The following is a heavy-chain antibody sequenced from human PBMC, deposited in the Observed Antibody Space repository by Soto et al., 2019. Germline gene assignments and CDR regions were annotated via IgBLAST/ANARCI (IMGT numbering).Heavy chain of an antibody. V-gene: IGHV4-59*01. CDR2: IYYSGST. CDR1: GGSISSYY. D-gene: IGHD5-18*01. J-gene: IGHJ4*02. CDR3: ARLAMDTAMVTRPENIDY. Sequence: SETLSLTCTVSGGSISSYYWSWIRQPPGKGLEWIGYIYYSGSTNYNPSLKSRVTISVDTSKNQFSLKLSSVTAADTAVYYCARLAMDTAMVTRPENIDYWGQGTLVTVSS.